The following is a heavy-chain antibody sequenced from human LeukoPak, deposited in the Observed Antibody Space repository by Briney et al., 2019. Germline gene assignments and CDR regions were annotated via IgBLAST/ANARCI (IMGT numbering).Heavy chain of an antibody. CDR2: INSDGSST. J-gene: IGHJ4*02. D-gene: IGHD3-22*01. V-gene: IGHV3-74*01. CDR3: ARGGYYYDSSGRRFRDY. CDR1: GFTFSSYW. Sequence: GGSLRLSCAASGFTFSSYWMHWVRQAPGKGLVWVSRINSDGSSTSYADSVKGRFTISRDNAKNTLYLQMNSLRAEDTAVYYCARGGYYYDSSGRRFRDYWGQGTLVTVSS.